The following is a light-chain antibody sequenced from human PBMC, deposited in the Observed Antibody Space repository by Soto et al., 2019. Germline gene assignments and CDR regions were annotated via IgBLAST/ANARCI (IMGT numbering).Light chain of an antibody. CDR2: AAS. Sequence: DIQMTQCPSTLSSSVWDIFTITCLASQSLSYWLAWYQQKPGKAPKLLIYAASTLQRGVPSRFSGSGSGTDFTLTIRSLHLDDFATYYCQQSYRSPYPFGQGTKVDIK. J-gene: IGKJ2*01. CDR3: QQSYRSPYP. CDR1: QSLSYW. V-gene: IGKV1-39*01.